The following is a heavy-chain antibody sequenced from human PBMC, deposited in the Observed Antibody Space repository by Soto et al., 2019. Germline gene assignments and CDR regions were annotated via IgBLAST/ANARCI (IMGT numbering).Heavy chain of an antibody. CDR1: GFTFSSYS. Sequence: EVQLVESGGGLVQPGGSLRLSCAASGFTFSSYSMNWVRQAPGKGLEWVSYISSSSSTIYYADSVKGRFTISRDNAKNSLYLQMNSLRAEDTAVYYCAREDGEYHYYYYMDVWGKGTTVTVSS. V-gene: IGHV3-48*01. D-gene: IGHD4-17*01. CDR2: ISSSSSTI. CDR3: AREDGEYHYYYYMDV. J-gene: IGHJ6*03.